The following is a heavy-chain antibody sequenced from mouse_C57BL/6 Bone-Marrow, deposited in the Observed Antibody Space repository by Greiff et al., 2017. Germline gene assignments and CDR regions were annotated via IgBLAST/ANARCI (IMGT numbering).Heavy chain of an antibody. J-gene: IGHJ1*03. Sequence: QVQLKQSGAELARPGASVKLSCKASGYTFTSYGISWVKQRTGQGLEWIGEIYPRSGNTYYNEKFKGKDTLTADKSSSTAYMELRSLTSEDSAVYFCARFYYGSSYWYFDVWGTGTTVTVSS. V-gene: IGHV1-81*01. CDR2: IYPRSGNT. CDR3: ARFYYGSSYWYFDV. D-gene: IGHD1-1*01. CDR1: GYTFTSYG.